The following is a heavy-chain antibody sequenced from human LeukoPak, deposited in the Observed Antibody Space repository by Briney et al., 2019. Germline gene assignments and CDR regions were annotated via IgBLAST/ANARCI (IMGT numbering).Heavy chain of an antibody. V-gene: IGHV4-39*01. D-gene: IGHD5-18*01. Sequence: SETLSLTCTVSGGSISSSSYYWGWIRQPPGKGLEWIGSIYYSGSTYYNPSLKSRVTISVGTSKNQFSLKLCSVTAADTAVYYCARLPPRGYSYGSRGMDVWGQGTTVTVSS. CDR2: IYYSGST. CDR1: GGSISSSSYY. J-gene: IGHJ6*02. CDR3: ARLPPRGYSYGSRGMDV.